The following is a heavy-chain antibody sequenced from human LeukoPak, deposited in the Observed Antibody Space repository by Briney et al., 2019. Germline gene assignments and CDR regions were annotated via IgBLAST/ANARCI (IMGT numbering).Heavy chain of an antibody. V-gene: IGHV3-30*02. Sequence: GGSLTLSCAASGFTFSSYGMHWVRQAPGKGLEWVAFIRYDGSNKYYADSVKGRFTISRDNSKNTLYLQMNSLRAEDTAVYYCAKDYFSAAGWELGLFDYWGQGTLVTVSS. CDR1: GFTFSSYG. CDR2: IRYDGSNK. D-gene: IGHD1-26*01. J-gene: IGHJ5*01. CDR3: AKDYFSAAGWELGLFDY.